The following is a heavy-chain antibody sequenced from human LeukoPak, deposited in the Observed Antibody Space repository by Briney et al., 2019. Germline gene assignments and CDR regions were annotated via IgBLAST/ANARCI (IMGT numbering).Heavy chain of an antibody. D-gene: IGHD1-26*01. V-gene: IGHV3-30*02. J-gene: IGHJ3*02. CDR2: IRYDGSNK. Sequence: GGSLRLSCAASGFTFSSYGMHWVRQAPGKGLEWVAFIRYDGSNKYYADSVKGRFTISRDNSKNTLYPQMNSLRAEDTAVYYCASLELIGEKRGAFHTWGQGTMVTVSS. CDR1: GFTFSSYG. CDR3: ASLELIGEKRGAFHT.